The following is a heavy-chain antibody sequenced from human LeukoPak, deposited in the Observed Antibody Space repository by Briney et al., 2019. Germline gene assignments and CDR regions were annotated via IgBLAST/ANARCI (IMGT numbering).Heavy chain of an antibody. D-gene: IGHD7-27*01. J-gene: IGHJ3*02. Sequence: SETLSLTCTVSGGSISSSSYYWGWIRQPPGKGLEWIGSIYYSGSTYYNPSLKSRVTISVDTSKNQFSLKLSSVTAADTAVYYCARLRVLVVKANWGSIDAFDIWGQGTMVTVSS. CDR3: ARLRVLVVKANWGSIDAFDI. CDR2: IYYSGST. V-gene: IGHV4-39*01. CDR1: GGSISSSSYY.